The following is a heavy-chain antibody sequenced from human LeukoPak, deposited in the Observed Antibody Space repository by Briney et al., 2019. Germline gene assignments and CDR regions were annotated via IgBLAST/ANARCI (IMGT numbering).Heavy chain of an antibody. J-gene: IGHJ4*02. Sequence: GASVKVSCKASGYTFTSYDNNWVRQATGQGLEWMGWMNPNSGNTGYAQKFQGRVTMTRNTSISTAYMELSSLRSEDTAVYYCARGNYYDFWSGYYRYYYFDYWGQGTLVTVSS. D-gene: IGHD3-3*01. CDR3: ARGNYYDFWSGYYRYYYFDY. V-gene: IGHV1-8*01. CDR1: GYTFTSYD. CDR2: MNPNSGNT.